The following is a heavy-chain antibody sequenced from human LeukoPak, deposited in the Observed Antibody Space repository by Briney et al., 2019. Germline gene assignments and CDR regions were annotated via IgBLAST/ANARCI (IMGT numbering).Heavy chain of an antibody. V-gene: IGHV3-64*01. D-gene: IGHD1-26*01. CDR1: GFTFSSYA. CDR3: ASSGSYSERGFDY. Sequence: GGSLRLSCAASGFTFSSYAMHWVRQAPGKGLEYVSAISSNGGSTYYANSVKGRFTISRDNSKNTLYLQMDSLRAEDMAVYYCASSGSYSERGFDYWGQGTLVTVSS. J-gene: IGHJ4*02. CDR2: ISSNGGST.